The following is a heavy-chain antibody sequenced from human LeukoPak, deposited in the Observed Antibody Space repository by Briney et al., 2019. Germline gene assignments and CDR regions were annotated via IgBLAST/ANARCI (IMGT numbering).Heavy chain of an antibody. Sequence: KPSETLSLTCAVYGGSFSGYYWSWIRQPPGKGLEWIGEINHSGSTNYNPSLKSRVTISVDTSKNQFSLKLSSVTAADTAVYYCARSRAYSSSWYPYYYGMDVWGQGTTVTVSS. D-gene: IGHD6-13*01. CDR2: INHSGST. CDR3: ARSRAYSSSWYPYYYGMDV. CDR1: GGSFSGYY. J-gene: IGHJ6*02. V-gene: IGHV4-34*01.